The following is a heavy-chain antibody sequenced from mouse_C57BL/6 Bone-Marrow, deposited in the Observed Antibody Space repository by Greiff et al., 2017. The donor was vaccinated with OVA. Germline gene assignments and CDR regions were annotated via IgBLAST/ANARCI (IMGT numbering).Heavy chain of an antibody. Sequence: VQRVESGAELARPGASVKLSCKASGYTFTSYGISWVKQRTGQGLEWIGEIYPRSGNTYYNEKFKGKATLTADKSSSTAYMELRSLTSEDSAVYFCARRDNYSNFWGQGTSVTVSS. CDR2: IYPRSGNT. V-gene: IGHV1-81*01. CDR3: ARRDNYSNF. D-gene: IGHD2-5*01. CDR1: GYTFTSYG. J-gene: IGHJ4*01.